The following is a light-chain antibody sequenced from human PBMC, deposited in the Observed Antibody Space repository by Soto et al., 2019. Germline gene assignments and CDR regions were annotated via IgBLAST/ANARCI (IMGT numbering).Light chain of an antibody. J-gene: IGLJ2*01. V-gene: IGLV2-23*01. Sequence: QSALTQPASVSGSPGQSITISCTGTSSDVGSYNLVSWYQQHPGKAPKLMIYEGSKRHSGVSNRFSGSKSDNTASLTISGLQAEDEADYYCCSYADSSTYVVFGGGTKLTVL. CDR1: SSDVGSYNL. CDR2: EGS. CDR3: CSYADSSTYVV.